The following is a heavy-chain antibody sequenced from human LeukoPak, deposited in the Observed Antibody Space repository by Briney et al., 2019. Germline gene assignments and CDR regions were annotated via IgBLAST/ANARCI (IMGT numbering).Heavy chain of an antibody. D-gene: IGHD3-16*01. CDR1: GFTFSSFA. CDR3: ARDWGLWDKFDC. V-gene: IGHV3-30-3*01. Sequence: PGGSLRLSCEGSGFTFSSFAIHWVRQAPGKGLEWVAVISYDGSNKYFADSVKGRFTISRDNSKNMVYLQLNSLRVEDTAVYYFARDWGLWDKFDCWGQGTLVTVSS. J-gene: IGHJ4*02. CDR2: ISYDGSNK.